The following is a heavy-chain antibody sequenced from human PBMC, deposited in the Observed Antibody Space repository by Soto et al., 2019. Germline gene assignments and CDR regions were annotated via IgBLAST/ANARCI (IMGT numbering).Heavy chain of an antibody. J-gene: IGHJ6*02. CDR3: AGGNVVVVAATEAYYYGMDV. D-gene: IGHD2-15*01. CDR1: GGTFSSYA. V-gene: IGHV1-69*13. CDR2: IIPIFGTA. Sequence: SVKVSCKASGGTFSSYAISWVRQAPGQGLEWMGGIIPIFGTANYAQKFQGGFTITADESTSTAYMELSSLRSEDTAVYYCAGGNVVVVAATEAYYYGMDVWGQGTTVTVSS.